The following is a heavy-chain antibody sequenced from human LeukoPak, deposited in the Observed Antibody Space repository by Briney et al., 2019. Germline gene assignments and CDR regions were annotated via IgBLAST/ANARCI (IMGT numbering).Heavy chain of an antibody. J-gene: IGHJ6*03. Sequence: ASVKVSCKASGYTFTSYDINWVRQASGQGLEWMGWMNPNSGNTGYAQKFQGRVNMTKNTSITTAYMELSSLRSEDTAVYYCARALSWTTDSYYYMDVWGKGTTVTVSS. D-gene: IGHD3/OR15-3a*01. V-gene: IGHV1-8*01. CDR3: ARALSWTTDSYYYMDV. CDR2: MNPNSGNT. CDR1: GYTFTSYD.